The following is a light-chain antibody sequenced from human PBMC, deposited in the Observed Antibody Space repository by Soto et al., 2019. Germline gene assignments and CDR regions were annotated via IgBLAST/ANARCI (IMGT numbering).Light chain of an antibody. Sequence: ALTQSPATLSLSPGERVTLSCRASQTVRSSFVAWYQQKPGQAPRLLIYGASTRATGIQDRFSGSGSGTDFNLTISSLQPEDPAVYYCQHYGRSSWTFGQGTKV. CDR1: QTVRSSF. CDR3: QHYGRSSWT. J-gene: IGKJ1*01. CDR2: GAS. V-gene: IGKV3-20*01.